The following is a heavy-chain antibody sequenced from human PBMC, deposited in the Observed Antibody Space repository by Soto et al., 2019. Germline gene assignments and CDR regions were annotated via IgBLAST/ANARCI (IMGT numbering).Heavy chain of an antibody. D-gene: IGHD3-3*01. V-gene: IGHV4-30-4*01. CDR3: ARDLRGRITIFGVVPSYGMDV. Sequence: PSETLSLTCTVSGGSIGSGDSYWSWIRQPPGKGLEWIGNIYYSGSTHYNPSLKSRVTISRDTSKDQFSLNLSSVTAADTAVYFCARDLRGRITIFGVVPSYGMDVWGQGTTVTVSS. CDR2: IYYSGST. CDR1: GGSIGSGDSY. J-gene: IGHJ6*02.